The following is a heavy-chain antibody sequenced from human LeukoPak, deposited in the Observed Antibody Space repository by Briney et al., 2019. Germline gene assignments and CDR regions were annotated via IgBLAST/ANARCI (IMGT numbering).Heavy chain of an antibody. D-gene: IGHD1-26*01. CDR1: GFTFSSYW. CDR2: IYYSGST. V-gene: IGHV4-59*01. J-gene: IGHJ4*02. Sequence: SGGSLRLSCAASGFTFSSYWMSWVRQAPGKGLEWIGYIYYSGSTNYNPSLKSRVTISVDTSKNQFSLKLSSVTAADTAVYYCARYSGSYSGYFDYWGQGTLVAVSS. CDR3: ARYSGSYSGYFDY.